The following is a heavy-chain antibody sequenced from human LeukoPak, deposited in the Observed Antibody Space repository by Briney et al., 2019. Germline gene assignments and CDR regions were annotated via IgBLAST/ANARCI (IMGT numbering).Heavy chain of an antibody. CDR3: AKLGAAAGKYGSAFDI. CDR1: GFTFSSYS. CDR2: ISSSRSYI. Sequence: GGSLRLSCAASGFTFSSYSMNWVRQAPGKGLEWVAYISSSRSYIYYADSVKGRFPISRDNAQNSLYLQMNRLRAEDTAVYYCAKLGAAAGKYGSAFDIWGQGTMVTVSS. V-gene: IGHV3-21*01. D-gene: IGHD6-13*01. J-gene: IGHJ3*02.